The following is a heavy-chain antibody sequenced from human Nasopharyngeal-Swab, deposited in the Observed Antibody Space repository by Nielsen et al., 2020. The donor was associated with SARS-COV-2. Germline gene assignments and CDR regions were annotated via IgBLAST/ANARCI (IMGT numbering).Heavy chain of an antibody. CDR3: AKKGQQWLADDAFDT. J-gene: IGHJ3*02. CDR2: ISGSGEST. CDR1: GFTFGIFA. Sequence: GGSLTLSCGTSGFTFGIFAMGWVRQASGKGLEWVSVISGSGESTYYGDSVKGRFVISRDNSKNNLYLQMNNLKVEDAAIYYCAKKGQQWLADDAFDTWGQGTLVTISS. V-gene: IGHV3-23*02. D-gene: IGHD6-19*01.